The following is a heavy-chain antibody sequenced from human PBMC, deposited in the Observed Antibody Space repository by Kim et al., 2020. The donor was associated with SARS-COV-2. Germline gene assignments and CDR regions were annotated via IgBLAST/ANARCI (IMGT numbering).Heavy chain of an antibody. V-gene: IGHV1-69*13. J-gene: IGHJ3*02. CDR1: GGTFSSYA. CDR2: IIPIFGTA. CDR3: ARDLSRFGYGDYEGAFDI. Sequence: SVKVSCKASGGTFSSYAISWVRQAPGQGLEWMGGIIPIFGTANYAQKFQGRVTITADESTSTAYMELSSLRSEDTAVYYCARDLSRFGYGDYEGAFDIWGQGTMVTVSS. D-gene: IGHD4-17*01.